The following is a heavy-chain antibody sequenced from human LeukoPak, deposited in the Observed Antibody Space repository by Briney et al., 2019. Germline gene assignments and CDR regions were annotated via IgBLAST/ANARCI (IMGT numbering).Heavy chain of an antibody. J-gene: IGHJ4*02. V-gene: IGHV4-59*01. CDR2: IYYSGST. CDR3: AIDSGYDQHFDY. Sequence: SETLSLTCTVSGGPISSYYWSWIRQPPGKGLEWIGYIYYSGSTNYNPSLKSRVTISVDTSKNQFSLKLSSVTAADTAVYYCAIDSGYDQHFDYWGQGTLVTVSS. CDR1: GGPISSYY. D-gene: IGHD5-12*01.